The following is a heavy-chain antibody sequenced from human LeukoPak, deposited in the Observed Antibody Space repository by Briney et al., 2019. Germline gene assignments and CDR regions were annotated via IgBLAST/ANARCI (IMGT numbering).Heavy chain of an antibody. CDR3: AQSLASRTYYYYYYMDV. CDR2: IYYSGST. J-gene: IGHJ6*03. D-gene: IGHD2-15*01. V-gene: IGHV4-31*03. CDR1: GGSISSGGYY. Sequence: PSETLSLTCTVSGGSISSGGYYWSWIRQHPGKGLEWIGYIYYSGSTYYNPSLKSRVTISVDTSKNQFSLKLSSVTAADTAVYYCAQSLASRTYYYYYYMDVWGKGTTVTVS.